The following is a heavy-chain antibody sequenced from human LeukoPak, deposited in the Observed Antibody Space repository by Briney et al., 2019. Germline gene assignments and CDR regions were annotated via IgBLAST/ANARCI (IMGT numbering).Heavy chain of an antibody. CDR2: INPSGGST. J-gene: IGHJ3*02. CDR1: GYTFTSYY. Sequence: GASVKVSCKASGYTFTSYYMHWLRQAPGQGLEWMGIINPSGGSTSYAQKFQGRVTMTRDTSTSTVYMELSSLRSEDTAVYYCARAGRITMIVVVPAPFDIWGQGTMVTVSS. CDR3: ARAGRITMIVVVPAPFDI. D-gene: IGHD3-22*01. V-gene: IGHV1-46*01.